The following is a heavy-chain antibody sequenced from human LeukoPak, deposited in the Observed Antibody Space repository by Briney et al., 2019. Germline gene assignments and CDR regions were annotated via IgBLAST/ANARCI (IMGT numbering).Heavy chain of an antibody. V-gene: IGHV4-39*01. CDR1: GGSISRSSYY. J-gene: IGHJ1*01. D-gene: IGHD5-18*01. Sequence: SETLSLTCTVSGGSISRSSYYWGWIRQPPGKGLEWIGTIYYSGITYYSPSLKSRVMISVDTSKNQFSLKLSSVTAADTAVYYCARTATSYSYGYLVNWGQGTLVTVSS. CDR2: IYYSGIT. CDR3: ARTATSYSYGYLVN.